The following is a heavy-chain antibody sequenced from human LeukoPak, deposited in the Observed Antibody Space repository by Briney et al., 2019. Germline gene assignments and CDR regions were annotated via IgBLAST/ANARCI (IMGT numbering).Heavy chain of an antibody. J-gene: IGHJ6*03. CDR1: GGSISTSNYY. CDR3: ARDLHLTGTTGYFYMDV. Sequence: SETLSLTCTVSGGSISTSNYYWGWIRQPPGKGLEWIGSIFYSGSTYYSPSLKSRVTMSVDTSKNQFSLKLTSVTAADTAVYYCARDLHLTGTTGYFYMDVWGNGTTVTVSS. D-gene: IGHD1-20*01. V-gene: IGHV4-39*07. CDR2: IFYSGST.